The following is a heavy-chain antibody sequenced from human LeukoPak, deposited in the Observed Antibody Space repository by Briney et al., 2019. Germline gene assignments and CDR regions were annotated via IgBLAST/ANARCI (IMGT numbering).Heavy chain of an antibody. J-gene: IGHJ6*02. CDR2: ISSSGSNI. CDR3: AREDSSSWYVRDYYYGMDV. D-gene: IGHD6-13*01. CDR1: GFTFSSYD. Sequence: GGSLRLSCAASGFTFSSYDMNWVRQAPGKGLEWVSYISSSGSNIYYADSVKGRFTISRDNAKNSLYLQMNSLKPEDTAVYYYAREDSSSWYVRDYYYGMDVWGQGTTVTVSS. V-gene: IGHV3-48*03.